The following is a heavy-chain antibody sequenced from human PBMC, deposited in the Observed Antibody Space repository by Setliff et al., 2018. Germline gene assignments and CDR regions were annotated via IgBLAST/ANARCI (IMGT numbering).Heavy chain of an antibody. CDR3: ARGGTFRYFDY. D-gene: IGHD1-1*01. CDR1: DGSLSTYY. J-gene: IGHJ4*02. V-gene: IGHV4-59*01. CDR2: VYYSGTA. Sequence: KTSETLSLTCTVSDGSLSTYYWSWIRQPPGKGLEFIGYVYYSGTAHDSPSLKSRVTISVDTSKNQFSLSLRSVTAADTAVYYCARGGTFRYFDYWGQGTPVTVSS.